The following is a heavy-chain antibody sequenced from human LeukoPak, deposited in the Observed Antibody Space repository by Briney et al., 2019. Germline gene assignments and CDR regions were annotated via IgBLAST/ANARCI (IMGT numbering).Heavy chain of an antibody. D-gene: IGHD4-23*01. J-gene: IGHJ4*02. CDR2: ISYRGNT. Sequence: GGSLRLSCAASGFTFSSYAMSWVRQAPGKGREWVSTISYRGNTFYADSVKGRFTISRDNSKNTLFLQMNSLRAEDTAIYYCATLGDYGGKPMDFDYWGQGALVTVSS. V-gene: IGHV3-23*01. CDR1: GFTFSSYA. CDR3: ATLGDYGGKPMDFDY.